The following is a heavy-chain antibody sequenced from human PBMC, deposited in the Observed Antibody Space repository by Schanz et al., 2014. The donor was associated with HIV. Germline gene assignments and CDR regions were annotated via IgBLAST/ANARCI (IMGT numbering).Heavy chain of an antibody. J-gene: IGHJ6*02. CDR2: INHSGNT. CDR3: GRGTRYERDYVGPRSDGMDV. Sequence: QVLLHQWGAGLLKPSETLSLTCAVYGGSFRGFYWNWIRQAPGKGLEWIGEINHSGNTYKKPSLKSRVTISVDPPKNQFSLNLTSVTAADTAVYFCGRGTRYERDYVGPRSDGMDVWGQGTTVIVSS. CDR1: GGSFRGFY. V-gene: IGHV4-34*01. D-gene: IGHD4-17*01.